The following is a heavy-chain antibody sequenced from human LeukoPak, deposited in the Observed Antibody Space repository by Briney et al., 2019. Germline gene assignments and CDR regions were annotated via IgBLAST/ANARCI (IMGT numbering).Heavy chain of an antibody. CDR3: VGFRATAGLY. Sequence: GGSLRLSCSASGFTFSSYAMYWVRQAPGKGLEYVSAITSNGGSACYADSVKGRFTISRDNSRNTLYLQMSSLRADDTAVYYCVGFRATAGLYWGQGTLVTVSS. D-gene: IGHD6-13*01. V-gene: IGHV3-64D*06. J-gene: IGHJ4*02. CDR2: ITSNGGSA. CDR1: GFTFSSYA.